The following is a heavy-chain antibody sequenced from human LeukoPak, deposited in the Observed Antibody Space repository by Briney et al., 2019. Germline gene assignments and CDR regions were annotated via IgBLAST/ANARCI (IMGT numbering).Heavy chain of an antibody. CDR2: IIPIFGTA. Sequence: ASVKVSCKASGGTFSSYAISWVRQAPGQGLEWMGGIIPIFGTANYAQKFQGRVTITADESTSTAYMELSSLRSEDTAVYYCASGYCSSTSCYAQQYDYWGQGTLVTVSS. D-gene: IGHD2-2*03. CDR3: ASGYCSSTSCYAQQYDY. V-gene: IGHV1-69*13. J-gene: IGHJ4*02. CDR1: GGTFSSYA.